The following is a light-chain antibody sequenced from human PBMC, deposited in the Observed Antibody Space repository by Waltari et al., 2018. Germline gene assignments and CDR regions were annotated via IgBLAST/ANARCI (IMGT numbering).Light chain of an antibody. Sequence: DIQMTQSPSLVSASVGDRVTITCRAGQGINKGLALFQQKPGKAPKLLIYAASNLQRGVPSRFSGSGSGTDFTLTITSLQPDDFATYYCQQTDSFPPTFGGGTKVDFK. CDR2: AAS. J-gene: IGKJ4*01. CDR1: QGINKG. CDR3: QQTDSFPPT. V-gene: IGKV1-12*01.